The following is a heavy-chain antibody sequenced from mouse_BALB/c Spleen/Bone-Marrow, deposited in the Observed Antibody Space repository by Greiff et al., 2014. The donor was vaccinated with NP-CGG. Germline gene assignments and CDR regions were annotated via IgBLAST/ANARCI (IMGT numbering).Heavy chain of an antibody. CDR2: ILPGSGST. CDR1: GYTSSSYW. J-gene: IGHJ2*01. D-gene: IGHD2-3*01. V-gene: IGHV1-9*01. CDR3: ARKEGYDGYPDY. Sequence: QVQLQQSGAELMKPGASVKISCKATGYTSSSYWIEWVKQRPGHGLEWIGEILPGSGSTNYNEKFKGKATFTADTSSNTAYMQLSSLTSEDSAVYYCARKEGYDGYPDYWGQGTTLTVSS.